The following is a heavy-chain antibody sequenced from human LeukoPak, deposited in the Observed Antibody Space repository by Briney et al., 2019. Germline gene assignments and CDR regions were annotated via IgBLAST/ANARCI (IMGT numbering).Heavy chain of an antibody. J-gene: IGHJ4*02. CDR3: ASDVAAAGNY. V-gene: IGHV3-9*01. CDR1: GFTFSSYG. Sequence: GGSLRLSCAASGFTFSSYGMHWVRQAPGKGLEWVSGISWNSGSIGYADSVKGRFTISRDNAKNSLYLQMNSLRAEDTALYYCASDVAAAGNYWGQGTLVTVSS. D-gene: IGHD6-13*01. CDR2: ISWNSGSI.